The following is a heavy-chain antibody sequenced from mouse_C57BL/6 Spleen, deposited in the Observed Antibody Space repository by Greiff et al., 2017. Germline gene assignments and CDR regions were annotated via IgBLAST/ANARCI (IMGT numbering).Heavy chain of an antibody. CDR1: GFTFSSYA. V-gene: IGHV5-4*01. J-gene: IGHJ2*01. CDR2: ISDGGSYT. D-gene: IGHD1-1*01. CDR3: ERDPYCDGRNYFDY. Sequence: EVHLVESGGGLVKPGGSLKLSCAASGFTFSSYAMSWVRQTPEKRLEWVATISDGGSYTYYPDNVKGRFTISRDNATNNLYLQMSHLKSEDTAMYYCERDPYCDGRNYFDYWGQGTTLTVSS.